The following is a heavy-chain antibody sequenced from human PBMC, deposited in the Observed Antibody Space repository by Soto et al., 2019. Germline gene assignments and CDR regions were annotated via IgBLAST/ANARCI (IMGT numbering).Heavy chain of an antibody. D-gene: IGHD6-19*01. CDR3: ARDAPDCSGWYYVAY. Sequence: RRSLRLSCAASGFTFSSYGMHWVRQAPGKGLEWVAVIWYDGSNKYYADSVKGRFTISRDNSKNTLYLQMNSLRADDTAVYYCARDAPDCSGWYYVAYWGQXT. J-gene: IGHJ4*02. V-gene: IGHV3-33*01. CDR2: IWYDGSNK. CDR1: GFTFSSYG.